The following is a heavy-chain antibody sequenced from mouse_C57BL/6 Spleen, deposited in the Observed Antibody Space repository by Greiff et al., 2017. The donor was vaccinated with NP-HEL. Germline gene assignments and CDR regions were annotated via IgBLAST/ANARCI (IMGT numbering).Heavy chain of an antibody. CDR1: GFTFSSYA. J-gene: IGHJ1*03. CDR2: ISDGGSYT. V-gene: IGHV5-4*01. CDR3: ARDQQISYYYGSSFYWYFDV. Sequence: EVHLVESGGGLVKPGGSLKLSCAASGFTFSSYAMSWVRQTPEKRLEWVATISDGGSYTYYPDNVKGRFTISRDNAKNNLYLQMSHLKSEDTAMYYCARDQQISYYYGSSFYWYFDVWGTGTTVTVSS. D-gene: IGHD1-1*01.